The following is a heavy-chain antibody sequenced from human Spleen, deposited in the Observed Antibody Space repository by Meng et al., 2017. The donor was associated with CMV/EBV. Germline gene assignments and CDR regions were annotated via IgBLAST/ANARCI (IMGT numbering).Heavy chain of an antibody. D-gene: IGHD3-10*01. J-gene: IGHJ4*02. CDR2: IHHRPST. CDR1: GDSITSSKW. CDR3: ATKRSHDY. V-gene: IGHV4-4*02. Sequence: TLYLTCAVSGDSITSSKWWNWVRQSPGKGLEWIGEIHHRPSTNYNPSLQSRVTISVDTSKNQFSLKLSSVTAADTAVYYCATKRSHDYWGQGTLVTVSS.